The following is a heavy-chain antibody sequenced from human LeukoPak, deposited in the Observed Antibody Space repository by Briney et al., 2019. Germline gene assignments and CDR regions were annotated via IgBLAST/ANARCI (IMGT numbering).Heavy chain of an antibody. Sequence: SETLSLTCTVSGGSISSYYWSWIGQPPGKGLEWIGYIYYSGSTNYNPSLKSRVTISVDTSKNQFSLKLSSVTAADTAVYYCARLNTGGSGSYELDYWGQGTLVTVSS. CDR2: IYYSGST. CDR1: GGSISSYY. D-gene: IGHD3-10*01. V-gene: IGHV4-59*01. CDR3: ARLNTGGSGSYELDY. J-gene: IGHJ4*02.